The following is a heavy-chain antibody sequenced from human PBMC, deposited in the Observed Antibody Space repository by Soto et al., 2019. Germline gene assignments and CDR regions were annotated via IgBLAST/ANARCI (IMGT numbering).Heavy chain of an antibody. V-gene: IGHV3-23*01. D-gene: IGHD6-19*01. J-gene: IGHJ4*02. CDR2: ISGSGGST. CDR1: GFTFSSYA. Sequence: GGSLRLSCAASGFTFSSYAMSWVRQAPGKGLEWVSAISGSGGSTYYSDSVKGRFTISRDNSKNTLYLQMNSLRAEDTAVYYCAKDPGYSSGWYGGSFDYWGQGTLVTVSS. CDR3: AKDPGYSSGWYGGSFDY.